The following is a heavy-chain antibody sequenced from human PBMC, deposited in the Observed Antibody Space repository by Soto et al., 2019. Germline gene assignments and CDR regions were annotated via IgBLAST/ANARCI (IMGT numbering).Heavy chain of an antibody. J-gene: IGHJ5*02. V-gene: IGHV1-3*01. CDR2: INAGNGNT. Sequence: GASVKVSCKASGYTFTSYAMHWVRQAPGQRLEWMGWINAGNGNTKYSQKFQGRVTITRDTSASTAYMELSSLRSEDTAVYYCARDPTVNTFAGVANRYNWFDTWGQGTLVNVSS. CDR1: GYTFTSYA. D-gene: IGHD4-4*01. CDR3: ARDPTVNTFAGVANRYNWFDT.